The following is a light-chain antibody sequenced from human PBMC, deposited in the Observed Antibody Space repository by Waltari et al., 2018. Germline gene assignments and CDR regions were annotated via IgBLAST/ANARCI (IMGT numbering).Light chain of an antibody. J-gene: IGLJ3*02. CDR3: CSYAGSSTFWV. CDR2: EGS. CDR1: SSDVGRYNL. Sequence: QSALTQPASVSASPGQSTTIPSPGTSSDVGRYNLLSWYQQHPGKAPKLMIYEGSKRPSGVSNRFSGSKSGNTASLTISGLQAEDEADYYCCSYAGSSTFWVFGGGTKLTVL. V-gene: IGLV2-23*03.